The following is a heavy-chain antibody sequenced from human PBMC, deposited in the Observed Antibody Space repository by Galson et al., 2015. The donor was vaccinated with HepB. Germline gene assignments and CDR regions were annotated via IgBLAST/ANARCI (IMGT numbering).Heavy chain of an antibody. V-gene: IGHV4-61*02. CDR2: ISTTGNT. CDR3: ARDRPNVWGYYSYYYMDV. Sequence: TLSLTCTVSGDSINRGNYYWNWIRQTAGKGLEWIGRISTTGNTKNNPSLEGRVIMSGDSSKNQLSLKLSSATAADTGIYYCARDRPNVWGYYSYYYMDVWGKGITVTISS. CDR1: GDSINRGNYY. J-gene: IGHJ6*03. D-gene: IGHD3-16*01.